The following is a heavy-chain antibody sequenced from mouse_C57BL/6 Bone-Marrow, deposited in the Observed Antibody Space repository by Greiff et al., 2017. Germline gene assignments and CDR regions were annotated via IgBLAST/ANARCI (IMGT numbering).Heavy chain of an antibody. CDR3: AREGDSSGYVSWFAY. Sequence: QVQLQQPGAELVKPGASVKMSCKASGYTFTSYWITWVKQRPGQGLEWIGDIYPVSGSTNYNEKFKSKATLTVDTSSSTAYMQLSSLTSEDSAVYYCAREGDSSGYVSWFAYWGQGTLVTVSA. CDR2: IYPVSGST. D-gene: IGHD3-2*02. J-gene: IGHJ3*01. CDR1: GYTFTSYW. V-gene: IGHV1-55*01.